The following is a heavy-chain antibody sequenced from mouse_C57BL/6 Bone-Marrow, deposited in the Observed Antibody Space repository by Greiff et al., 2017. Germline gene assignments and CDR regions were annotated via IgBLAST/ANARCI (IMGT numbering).Heavy chain of an antibody. Sequence: VQLHQSGAELAKPGASVKLSCKASGYTFTSYWMHWVQQRPGQGLEWIGYINPSSGYTKYNQKFKDKATLTADKSSSTAYMQLSSLTYEDSAVYYCAIYYYGSSGDYWGQGTTLTVSS. CDR2: INPSSGYT. V-gene: IGHV1-7*01. D-gene: IGHD1-1*01. CDR3: AIYYYGSSGDY. J-gene: IGHJ2*01. CDR1: GYTFTSYW.